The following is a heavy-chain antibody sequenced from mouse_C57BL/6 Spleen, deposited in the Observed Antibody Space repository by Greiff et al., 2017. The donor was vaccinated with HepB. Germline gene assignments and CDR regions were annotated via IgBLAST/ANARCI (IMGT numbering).Heavy chain of an antibody. V-gene: IGHV5-9-1*02. CDR3: TRSPSYYSNYSWFAY. J-gene: IGHJ3*01. CDR1: GFTFSSYA. Sequence: EVQLVESGEGLVKPGGSLKLSCAASGFTFSSYAMSWVRQTPEKRLEWVAYISSGGDYIYYADTVKGRFTISRDNARNTLYLQMSSLKSEDTAMYYCTRSPSYYSNYSWFAYWGQGTLVTVSA. CDR2: ISSGGDYI. D-gene: IGHD2-5*01.